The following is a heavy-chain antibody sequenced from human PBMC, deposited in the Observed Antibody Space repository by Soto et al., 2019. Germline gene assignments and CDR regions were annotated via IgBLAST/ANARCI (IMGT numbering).Heavy chain of an antibody. CDR3: ARVKNWHNGEYDY. CDR2: MYYTGST. CDR1: GDSIGSGGYY. V-gene: IGHV4-31*03. Sequence: SETLSLTCTVSGDSIGSGGYYWSWIRQHPGKGLEWIGYMYYTGSTNYNPSLKSRATMSVDRSENQFSLNLTSVTAADTAVYYCARVKNWHNGEYDYWGQGTLVTVSS. D-gene: IGHD1-1*01. J-gene: IGHJ4*02.